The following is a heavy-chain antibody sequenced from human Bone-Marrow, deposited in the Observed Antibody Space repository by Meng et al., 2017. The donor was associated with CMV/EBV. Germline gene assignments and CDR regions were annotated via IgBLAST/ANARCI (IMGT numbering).Heavy chain of an antibody. CDR3: ATEPLGFSSGWHELDQ. J-gene: IGHJ4*02. CDR1: GCSTSSYY. D-gene: IGHD6-19*01. V-gene: IGHV4-4*07. Sequence: AGCSTSSYYWNWIRQTAGQGLEWIGRIYTSGNTAYNPSLKSRVTMSIDTSKNQFSLKLNSVTAADTAMYYCATEPLGFSSGWHELDQWGQGTLVTVSS. CDR2: IYTSGNT.